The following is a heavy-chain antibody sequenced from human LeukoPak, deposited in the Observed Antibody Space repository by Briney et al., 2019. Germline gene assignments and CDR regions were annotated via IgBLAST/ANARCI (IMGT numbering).Heavy chain of an antibody. J-gene: IGHJ3*02. CDR2: ISYTGIYI. V-gene: IGHV3-21*01. D-gene: IGHD4-23*01. CDR1: AFSLSAYN. Sequence: GGSLRLSCAASAFSLSAYNMNWVRQAPGKGLEWVSSISYTGIYIYYADSVKGRFTISRDNAQNSLYLQMNSLRVEDTALYYCARVRSVGGNPHAFNIWGHGTMVTVSS. CDR3: ARVRSVGGNPHAFNI.